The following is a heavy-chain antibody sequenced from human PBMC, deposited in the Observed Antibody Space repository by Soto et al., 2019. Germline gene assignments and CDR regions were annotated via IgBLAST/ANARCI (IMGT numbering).Heavy chain of an antibody. CDR3: ATRIGNIGWYWLDT. D-gene: IGHD6-19*01. Sequence: SGKVSCKASGFTFSSSAVQWVRQARGQGLEWIGWIVLGNGNTNYAQKFQERVTITRDMSTSTAYMEVRSLTFEDTAVYYCATRIGNIGWYWLDTWGQGTLVTVSS. CDR1: GFTFSSSA. J-gene: IGHJ5*02. CDR2: IVLGNGNT. V-gene: IGHV1-58*01.